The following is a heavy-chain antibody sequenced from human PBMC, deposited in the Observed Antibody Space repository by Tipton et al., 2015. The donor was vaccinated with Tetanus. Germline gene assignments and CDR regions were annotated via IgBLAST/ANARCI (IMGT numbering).Heavy chain of an antibody. J-gene: IGHJ6*02. CDR3: AKDTEVTPHYGMDV. CDR2: ISWNSGSI. CDR1: GFTFDDYA. V-gene: IGHV3-9*01. Sequence: RSLRLSCAASGFTFDDYAMHWVRQAPRKGLEWVSGISWNSGSIGYADSVKGRFTISRDNAKNSLYLQMNSLRAEDTALYYCAKDTEVTPHYGMDVWGQGTTVTVSS. D-gene: IGHD2-21*02.